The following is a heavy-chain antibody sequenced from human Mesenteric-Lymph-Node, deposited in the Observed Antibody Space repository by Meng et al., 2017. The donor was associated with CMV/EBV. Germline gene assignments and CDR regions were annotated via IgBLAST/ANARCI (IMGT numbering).Heavy chain of an antibody. D-gene: IGHD2-2*01. CDR3: ARDNGYCSGTSCYDSYYYYGMDV. CDR2: IYSGGST. CDR1: GFTFSSYA. J-gene: IGHJ6*02. Sequence: GESLKISCAASGFTFSSYAMSWVRQAPGKGLEWVSVIYSGGSTYYADSVKGRFTISRDNSKNTLYLQMNTLRAEDTAVYYCARDNGYCSGTSCYDSYYYYGMDVWGQGTTVTVSS. V-gene: IGHV3-53*01.